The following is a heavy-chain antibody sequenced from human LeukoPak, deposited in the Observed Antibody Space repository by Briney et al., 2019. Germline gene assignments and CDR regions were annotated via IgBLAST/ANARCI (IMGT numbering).Heavy chain of an antibody. CDR3: ARDFATWYFDY. D-gene: IGHD2-15*01. J-gene: IGHJ4*02. CDR1: GYRFTSYW. Sequence: GESLRISCKGSGYRFTSYWISWVRQAPGQGLEWMGWINTYDGNTNYAQNFQGRVAMTTDTSTSTAYMELRSLRSDDTAVYYCARDFATWYFDYWGQGTLVTVSS. CDR2: INTYDGNT. V-gene: IGHV1-18*04.